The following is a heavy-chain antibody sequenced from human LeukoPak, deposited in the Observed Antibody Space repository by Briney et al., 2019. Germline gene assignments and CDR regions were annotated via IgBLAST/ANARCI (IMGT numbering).Heavy chain of an antibody. Sequence: PGGSLRLSCAASGFTFSSYNMNWVRQAPGKGLEWVSSISSSSSHIYYADSVKGRFTISRDNAKNSLFLQMNSLRAEDTAVYYCTRLYYSGSGDVHWGQGTLVTVSS. CDR3: TRLYYSGSGDVH. D-gene: IGHD3-10*01. CDR2: ISSSSSHI. CDR1: GFTFSSYN. J-gene: IGHJ4*02. V-gene: IGHV3-21*01.